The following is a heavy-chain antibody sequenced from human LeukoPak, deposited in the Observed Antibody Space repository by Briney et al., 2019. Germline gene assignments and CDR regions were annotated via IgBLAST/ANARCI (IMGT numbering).Heavy chain of an antibody. Sequence: SETLSLTCTVSGGSISSYYWSWIRQPPGKGLEWIGEINHSGSTNYNPSLKSRVTISVDTSKNQFSLKLSSVTAADTAVYYCARARRRRDYGGYNWFDPWGQGTLVTVSS. CDR2: INHSGST. V-gene: IGHV4-34*01. D-gene: IGHD4-23*01. J-gene: IGHJ5*02. CDR3: ARARRRRDYGGYNWFDP. CDR1: GGSISSYY.